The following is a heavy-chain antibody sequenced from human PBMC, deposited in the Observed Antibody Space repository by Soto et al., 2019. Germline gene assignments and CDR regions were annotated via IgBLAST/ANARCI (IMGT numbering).Heavy chain of an antibody. CDR2: INPSGGST. CDR1: GYTFTSYY. V-gene: IGHV1-46*03. CDR3: ARAAGLLVHLLDAFDI. J-gene: IGHJ3*02. D-gene: IGHD6-13*01. Sequence: QVQLVQSGAEVKKPGASVKVSCKASGYTFTSYYMHWVRQAPGQGLEWMGIINPSGGSTSYAQKFQGRVTMTRDTSTSTVYMELSSLRSEDTAVYYCARAAGLLVHLLDAFDIWGQVSMVTVSS.